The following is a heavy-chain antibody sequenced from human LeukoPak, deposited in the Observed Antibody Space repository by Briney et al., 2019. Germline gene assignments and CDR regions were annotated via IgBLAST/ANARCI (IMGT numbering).Heavy chain of an antibody. V-gene: IGHV1-8*01. CDR2: MNPNSGNT. CDR3: ARNLITIFGVVIQAFAY. J-gene: IGHJ4*02. Sequence: GASVKVSCKAAGYTFTSYDINWLRQATGQGREWMGWMNPNSGNTGYAQKFQGRVTMTSNTSISTAYMELSSLRSEDTAVYYCARNLITIFGVVIQAFAYWGQGTLVTVSS. CDR1: GYTFTSYD. D-gene: IGHD3-3*01.